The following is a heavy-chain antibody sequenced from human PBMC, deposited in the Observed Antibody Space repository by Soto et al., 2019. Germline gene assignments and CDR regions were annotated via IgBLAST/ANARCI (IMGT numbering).Heavy chain of an antibody. J-gene: IGHJ4*02. CDR2: ISSNGGST. CDR1: GFTFSSYA. D-gene: IGHD3-22*01. CDR3: TTGMNYYDSSGYYPAPRDY. Sequence: GGSLRLSCAASGFTFSSYAMHWVRQAPGKGLEYVSAISSNGGSTYYANSVKGRFTISRDNSKNTLYLQMGSLRAEDMAVYYCTTGMNYYDSSGYYPAPRDYWGQGTLVTVSS. V-gene: IGHV3-64*01.